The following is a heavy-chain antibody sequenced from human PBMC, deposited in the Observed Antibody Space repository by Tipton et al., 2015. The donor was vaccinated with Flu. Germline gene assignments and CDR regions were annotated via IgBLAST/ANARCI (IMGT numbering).Heavy chain of an antibody. CDR3: ATKFASWGVWEPRDY. Sequence: GLVKPSETLSLTCAIYGGSFTGYYWSWIRQPPGKGLEWIGEINHSRTTNYNPSLESQVTISADTSKKQFSLKVTSVTAADTAVYYCATKFASWGVWEPRDYWGQGTLVTVSS. CDR2: INHSRTT. J-gene: IGHJ4*02. D-gene: IGHD3-10*01. CDR1: GGSFTGYY. V-gene: IGHV4-34*01.